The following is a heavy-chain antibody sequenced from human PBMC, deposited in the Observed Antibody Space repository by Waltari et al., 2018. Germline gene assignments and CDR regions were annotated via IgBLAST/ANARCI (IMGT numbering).Heavy chain of an antibody. CDR2: IYHSGST. Sequence: QVQLQESGPGLVKPSETLSLTCAVSGYSISSGYYWGWIRQPPGKGLEWIGSIYHSGSTHYNRSLKSRVARSVDTSKNQFSRKLSSVTAADTAVYYCALTYYYDSSGYLMAFDIWGQGTMVTVSS. D-gene: IGHD3-22*01. CDR1: GYSISSGYY. CDR3: ALTYYYDSSGYLMAFDI. V-gene: IGHV4-38-2*01. J-gene: IGHJ3*02.